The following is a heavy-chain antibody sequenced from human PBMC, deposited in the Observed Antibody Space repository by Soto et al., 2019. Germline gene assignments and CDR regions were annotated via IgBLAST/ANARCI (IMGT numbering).Heavy chain of an antibody. CDR2: IYHSGST. CDR3: ARVLGNDAFDI. Sequence: QVQLQESGPGLVKPSGTLSLTCAVSGGSISSSNWWSWVRQPPGKGLEWIGEIYHSGSTNYNPSLKSRDTSSGXKSKNQFSLKLSSVTAADTAVYYCARVLGNDAFDIWGQGTMVTVSS. D-gene: IGHD3-3*02. J-gene: IGHJ3*02. V-gene: IGHV4-4*02. CDR1: GGSISSSNW.